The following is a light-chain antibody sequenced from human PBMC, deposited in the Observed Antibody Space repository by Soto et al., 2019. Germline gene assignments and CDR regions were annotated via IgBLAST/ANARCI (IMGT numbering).Light chain of an antibody. V-gene: IGKV3-20*01. CDR2: GAS. CDR1: QRVIANF. J-gene: IGKJ1*01. Sequence: EIVLTQSPGTLSLSPGESATLSCRASQRVIANFLAWYQQKPGEAPRLLIYGASSRSTGIPDRFSGSGSETDFHITITRLEPEDFAVYYCQQCSRASWMFGLWTKGEMK. CDR3: QQCSRASWM.